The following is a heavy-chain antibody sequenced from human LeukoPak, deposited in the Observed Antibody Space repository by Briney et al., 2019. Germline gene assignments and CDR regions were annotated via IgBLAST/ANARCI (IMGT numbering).Heavy chain of an antibody. J-gene: IGHJ1*01. Sequence: ASVKVSCKVSGYSLTELSMHWVRQAPGKGLGWMGGFDPEDGETIYAQKFQGRVTMTEDTSTDTAYMELSSLRSEDTAVYYCATVRVHCSSTSCYHEYFQHWGQGTLVTVSS. V-gene: IGHV1-24*01. CDR2: FDPEDGET. CDR1: GYSLTELS. CDR3: ATVRVHCSSTSCYHEYFQH. D-gene: IGHD2-2*01.